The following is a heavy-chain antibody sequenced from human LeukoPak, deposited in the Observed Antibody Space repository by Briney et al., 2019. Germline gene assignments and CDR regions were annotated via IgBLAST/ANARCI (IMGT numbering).Heavy chain of an antibody. CDR1: GFTFTSYG. J-gene: IGHJ4*02. V-gene: IGHV3-30*02. CDR3: AKDLEQWLDPSYFDY. Sequence: PGGSLRLSCAASGFTFTSYGMHWVRQAPGKGLEWVAFIRYDGSNRNYADSVKGRFTISRDNSKNTLYLQMNSLRAEDTAVYYCAKDLEQWLDPSYFDYWGQGTLVTVSS. D-gene: IGHD6-19*01. CDR2: IRYDGSNR.